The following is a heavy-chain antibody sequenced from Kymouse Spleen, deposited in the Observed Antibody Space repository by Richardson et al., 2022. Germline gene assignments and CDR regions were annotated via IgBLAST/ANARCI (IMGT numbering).Heavy chain of an antibody. CDR1: GGSISSSSYY. J-gene: IGHJ6*02. CDR2: IYYSGST. Sequence: QLQLQESGPGLVKPSETLSLTCTVSGGSISSSSYYWGWIRQPPGKGLEWIGSIYYSGSTYYNPSLKSRVTISVDTSKNQFSLKLSSVTAADTAVYYCARQMVRGDLYYYYGMDVWGQGTTVTVSS. V-gene: IGHV4-39*01. D-gene: IGHD3-10*01. CDR3: ARQMVRGDLYYYYGMDV.